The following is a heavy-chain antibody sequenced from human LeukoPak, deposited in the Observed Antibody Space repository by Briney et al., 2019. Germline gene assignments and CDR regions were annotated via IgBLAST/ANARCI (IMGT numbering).Heavy chain of an antibody. Sequence: PGGSLRLSCAASGFTFSSYSMNWVRQAPGKGLEWVSYISSSSGTIYYADSVKGRFTISRDNAKNSLYLQMNSLRAEDTAVYYCARVSLFSSGYHYWGQGTLVTVSS. V-gene: IGHV3-48*01. CDR3: ARVSLFSSGYHY. J-gene: IGHJ4*02. CDR2: ISSSSGTI. CDR1: GFTFSSYS. D-gene: IGHD3-22*01.